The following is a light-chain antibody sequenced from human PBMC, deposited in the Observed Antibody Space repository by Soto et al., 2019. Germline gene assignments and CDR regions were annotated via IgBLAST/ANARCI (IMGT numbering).Light chain of an antibody. CDR3: QQYGSALQT. Sequence: EIVLTQSPGTLSLSPGETATLSCRASQSVRSNFLAWYQQRPGQAPRLLIYGASSRATDIPDRFSGSGSGTDFTLIIIRLEPEDCAVDYCQQYGSALQTFGQGTKVEIK. V-gene: IGKV3-20*01. CDR1: QSVRSNF. J-gene: IGKJ1*01. CDR2: GAS.